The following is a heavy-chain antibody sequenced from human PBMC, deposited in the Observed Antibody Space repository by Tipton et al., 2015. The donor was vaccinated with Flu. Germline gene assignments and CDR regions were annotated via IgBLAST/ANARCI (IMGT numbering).Heavy chain of an antibody. CDR2: ISGSGGST. V-gene: IGHV3-23*01. J-gene: IGHJ6*03. Sequence: SLRLSCAASGFTFSSYAMSWVRQAPGKGLEWVSAISGSGGSTYYADSVKGRFTISRDNSKNTLYLQMNSLRAEDTAVYYCARDSSDSYCSSTSCPRYYYYYYMDVWGKGTTVTVSS. D-gene: IGHD2-2*01. CDR1: GFTFSSYA. CDR3: ARDSSDSYCSSTSCPRYYYYYYMDV.